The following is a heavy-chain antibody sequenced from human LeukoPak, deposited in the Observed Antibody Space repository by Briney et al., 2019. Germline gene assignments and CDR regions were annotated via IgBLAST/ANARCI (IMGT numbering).Heavy chain of an antibody. V-gene: IGHV3-21*01. CDR1: GFTFSSYR. CDR2: ISSSSSSI. Sequence: PGGSLRLSCAASGFTFSSYRMNWVRQAPGKGLEGVSSISSSSSSIYYADSVKGRFTISRDNAKNSLYLKMNSLRDEDTAVYFCARDGYNYGSPLDYWGQGTLVTVSS. J-gene: IGHJ4*02. CDR3: ARDGYNYGSPLDY. D-gene: IGHD5-18*01.